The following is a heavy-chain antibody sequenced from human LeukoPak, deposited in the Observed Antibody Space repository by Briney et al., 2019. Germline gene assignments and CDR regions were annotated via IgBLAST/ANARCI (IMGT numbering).Heavy chain of an antibody. CDR1: GYTFTNYY. V-gene: IGHV1-2*02. Sequence: GASVKVSCKASGYTFTNYYIHWVRQAPGQGLEWMGWINPNSRGTTYAQKFQGRVTMTSDTSINTAYMELSRLTCADTAVYYCTPLEFQLFLDWGQGTRVTVSS. CDR2: INPNSRGT. CDR3: TPLEFQLFLD. J-gene: IGHJ4*02. D-gene: IGHD2/OR15-2a*01.